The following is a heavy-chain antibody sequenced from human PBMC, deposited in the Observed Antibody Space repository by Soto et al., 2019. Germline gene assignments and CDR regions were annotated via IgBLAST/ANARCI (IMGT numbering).Heavy chain of an antibody. Sequence: EVQLVESGGGLIQPGGSLRLSCAASGFTVSSNYMSWVRQAPGKGLEWVSVIYSGGSTYYADSVKGGFTISRDNSKNTLYLQMNSLRAEDTAVYYCARGIAAAGALYDYWGQGTLVTVSS. CDR3: ARGIAAAGALYDY. D-gene: IGHD6-13*01. V-gene: IGHV3-53*01. CDR1: GFTVSSNY. J-gene: IGHJ4*02. CDR2: IYSGGST.